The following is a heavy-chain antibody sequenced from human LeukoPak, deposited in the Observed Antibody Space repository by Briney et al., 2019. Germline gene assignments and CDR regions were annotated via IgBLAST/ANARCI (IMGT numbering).Heavy chain of an antibody. CDR1: GGSISSSNW. Sequence: SETLSLTCAVSGGSISSSNWWSWIRQPPGKGLEWIGSMHFGGNTYYNPSLKGRVTISLDTSKNQFSLKVTSVTAADTAVYYCARVPSTVYFDYWGQGALVTVSS. J-gene: IGHJ4*02. CDR3: ARVPSTVYFDY. V-gene: IGHV4-4*02. D-gene: IGHD4-17*01. CDR2: MHFGGNT.